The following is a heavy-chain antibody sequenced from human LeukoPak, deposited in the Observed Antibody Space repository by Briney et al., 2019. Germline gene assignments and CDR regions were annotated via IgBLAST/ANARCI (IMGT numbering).Heavy chain of an antibody. CDR1: GFTFSSYG. CDR2: ISYNGGIT. D-gene: IGHD6-13*01. Sequence: GRSLRLSCAASGFTFSSYGTHWVRQAPGKGLEWVAVISYNGGITYYADSVKGRFTISRDNPKNTLYLQMNSLRAEDTAVYYCAQQTFSSSWYYFDYWGQGTLVTVSS. V-gene: IGHV3-30*03. CDR3: AQQTFSSSWYYFDY. J-gene: IGHJ4*02.